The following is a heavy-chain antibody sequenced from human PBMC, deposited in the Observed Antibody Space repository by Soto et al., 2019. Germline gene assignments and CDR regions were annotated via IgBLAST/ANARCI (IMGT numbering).Heavy chain of an antibody. CDR3: RIEATGYYYYGMDV. CDR1: GFTFSSYA. CDR2: ISGSGGST. Sequence: GGSLRLSCAASGFTFSSYAMSWVRQAPGKGLEWVSAISGSGGSTYYADSVKGRFTISRDNSKNTLYLQMNSLRAEDTAVYYCRIEATGYYYYGMDVWGQGTTVTVSS. V-gene: IGHV3-23*01. J-gene: IGHJ6*02.